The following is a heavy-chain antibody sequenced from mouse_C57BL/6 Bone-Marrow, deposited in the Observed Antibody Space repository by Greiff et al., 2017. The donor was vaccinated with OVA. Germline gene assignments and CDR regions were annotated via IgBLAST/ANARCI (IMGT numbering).Heavy chain of an antibody. CDR1: GYTFTSYW. D-gene: IGHD2-5*01. J-gene: IGHJ4*01. Sequence: QVQLQQPGAELVKPGASVKLSCKASGYTFTSYWMHWVKQRPGRGLEWIGRIDPKSGGTKYNEKFKSKATLTVDKPSSTAYMQLSSLTSEDSAVYYCARDYYSNSYAMDYWGQGTAVTVSA. V-gene: IGHV1-72*01. CDR3: ARDYYSNSYAMDY. CDR2: IDPKSGGT.